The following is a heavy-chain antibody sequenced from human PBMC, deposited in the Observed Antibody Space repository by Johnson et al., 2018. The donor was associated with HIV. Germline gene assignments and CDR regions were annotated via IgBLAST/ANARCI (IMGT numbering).Heavy chain of an antibody. CDR2: LFSGGTT. CDR1: GFTVSSNY. J-gene: IGHJ3*02. D-gene: IGHD5-24*01. CDR3: ARACRDGYTCDAFDI. V-gene: IGHV3-66*01. Sequence: VQLVESGGDVVRPGGSLRLSCAASGFTVSSNYMSWVRQAPGKGLEWVSVLFSGGTTYYADSVKGIFTISRDNSKNTLFLQMNSLRAEDTAVFYCARACRDGYTCDAFDIWGQGTMVTVSS.